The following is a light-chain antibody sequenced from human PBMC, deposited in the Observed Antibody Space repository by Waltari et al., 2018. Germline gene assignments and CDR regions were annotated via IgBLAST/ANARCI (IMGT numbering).Light chain of an antibody. Sequence: EIVLTQSPATLSLSPGERATLSCRASQCVSSYLAWYQQKPGQAPRLLLYDASTRATGIPARFSGSGSGTAFTLTINSLEPEDFAVYYCQQRSAWPALTFGGGTKVEIK. J-gene: IGKJ4*01. V-gene: IGKV3-11*01. CDR1: QCVSSY. CDR3: QQRSAWPALT. CDR2: DAS.